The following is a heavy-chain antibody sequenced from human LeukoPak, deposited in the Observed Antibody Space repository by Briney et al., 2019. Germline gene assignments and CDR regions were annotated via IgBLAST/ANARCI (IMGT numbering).Heavy chain of an antibody. Sequence: TSETLSLTCTVSGGSISSYYWSWIRQPPGKGLEWIGYIYYSGSTNYNPSLKSRVTISVDTSKNQFSLKLSSVTAADTAVYYCARHSTSGWNWFDPWGQGTLVTVSS. J-gene: IGHJ5*02. CDR2: IYYSGST. CDR1: GGSISSYY. V-gene: IGHV4-59*08. CDR3: ARHSTSGWNWFDP. D-gene: IGHD6-19*01.